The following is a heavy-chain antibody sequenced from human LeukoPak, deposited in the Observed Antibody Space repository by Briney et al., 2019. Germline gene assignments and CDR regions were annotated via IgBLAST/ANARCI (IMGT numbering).Heavy chain of an antibody. CDR1: GGTFSSYA. Sequence: SVKVSCKASGGTFSSYAISWVRQAPGQGLEWMGRIIPILGIANYAQKFQGRVTITADKSTSTAYMELSSLRSEDTAVYYCAGDKYSSGWTAYYYYGMDVWGQGTTVTVSS. CDR2: IIPILGIA. D-gene: IGHD6-19*01. CDR3: AGDKYSSGWTAYYYYGMDV. V-gene: IGHV1-69*04. J-gene: IGHJ6*02.